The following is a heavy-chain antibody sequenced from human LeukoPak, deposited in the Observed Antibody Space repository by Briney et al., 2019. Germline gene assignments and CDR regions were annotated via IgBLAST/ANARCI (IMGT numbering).Heavy chain of an antibody. D-gene: IGHD3-10*01. V-gene: IGHV1-2*04. Sequence: ASVKVSCKASGYTFTGYYMHWVRQAPGQGLEWIGWINPNSGGTNYAQKFQGWVTMTRDTSISTAYMELSRLRSDDTAVYYCAREYGSGTPYNWFDPWGQGTLVTVSS. CDR3: AREYGSGTPYNWFDP. CDR2: INPNSGGT. CDR1: GYTFTGYY. J-gene: IGHJ5*02.